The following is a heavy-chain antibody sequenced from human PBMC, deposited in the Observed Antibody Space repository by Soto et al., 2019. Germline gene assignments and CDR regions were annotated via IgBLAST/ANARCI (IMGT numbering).Heavy chain of an antibody. V-gene: IGHV1-2*04. D-gene: IGHD3-22*01. Sequence: VKVSCKASGYTFTGYYMHWVRQAPGQGLEWMGWINPNSGGTNYAQKFQGWVTITRDTSISTAYMELSRLRSDDTAVYYCARQGDSSGNDAFDIWGQGTMVTVS. CDR2: INPNSGGT. CDR1: GYTFTGYY. CDR3: ARQGDSSGNDAFDI. J-gene: IGHJ3*02.